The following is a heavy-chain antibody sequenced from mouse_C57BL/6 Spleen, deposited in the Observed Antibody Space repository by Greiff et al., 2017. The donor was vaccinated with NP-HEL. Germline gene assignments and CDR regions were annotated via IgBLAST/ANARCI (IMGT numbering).Heavy chain of an antibody. CDR3: AKGIYDYDAEDYYAMDY. CDR1: GYTFTGYW. D-gene: IGHD2-4*01. J-gene: IGHJ4*01. Sequence: QVQLQQSGAELMKPGASVKLSCKATGYTFTGYWIEWVKQRPGHGLEWIGEILPGSGSTNYNEKFKGKATFTADTSSNTAYMQLSSLTTEDSAIYYCAKGIYDYDAEDYYAMDYWGQGTSVTVSS. CDR2: ILPGSGST. V-gene: IGHV1-9*01.